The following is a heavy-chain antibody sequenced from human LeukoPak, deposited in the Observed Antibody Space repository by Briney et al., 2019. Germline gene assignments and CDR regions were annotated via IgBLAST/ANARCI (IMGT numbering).Heavy chain of an antibody. V-gene: IGHV3-21*01. CDR3: ARDNPKKYYDSSGYQVGFDY. CDR1: GFTFSSYS. D-gene: IGHD3-22*01. J-gene: IGHJ4*02. CDR2: ISSSSSYI. Sequence: GGSLRLSXAASGFTFSSYSMNWVRQAPGKGLEWVSSISSSSSYIYYADSVKGRFTISRDNAKNSLYLQMNSLRAEDTAVYYCARDNPKKYYDSSGYQVGFDYWGQGTLVTVSS.